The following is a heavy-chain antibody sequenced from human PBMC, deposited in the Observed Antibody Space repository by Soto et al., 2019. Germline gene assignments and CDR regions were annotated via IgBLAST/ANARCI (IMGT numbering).Heavy chain of an antibody. CDR1: GGTFTTYD. Sequence: QVQLVQSGAEVRKPGSSVKVSCKASGGTFTTYDISWVRQAPGQGLEWMGGIIPLFDATKYAQKFQGRVTITADKSTGTAYMESSSLRSEATAMSYCARDRSSSWYNGTFSFDSWGQGTLVTVSS. J-gene: IGHJ4*02. CDR2: IIPLFDAT. D-gene: IGHD6-19*01. CDR3: ARDRSSSWYNGTFSFDS. V-gene: IGHV1-69*06.